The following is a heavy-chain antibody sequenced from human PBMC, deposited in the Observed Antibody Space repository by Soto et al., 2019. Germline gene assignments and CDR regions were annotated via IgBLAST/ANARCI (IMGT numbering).Heavy chain of an antibody. CDR2: ISGSGGST. D-gene: IGHD3-10*01. J-gene: IGHJ4*02. CDR1: GFTFSSYA. V-gene: IGHV3-23*01. Sequence: EVQLLESGGGLVQPGGSLRLSCAASGFTFSSYAMSWVRQAPGKGLEWVSAISGSGGSTYYVDSVKGRFTISRDNSKNTLQLQMNCLRAEDTAGYYCAKGRAYYYGSGSYPPVDYWGQGNLVTVSS. CDR3: AKGRAYYYGSGSYPPVDY.